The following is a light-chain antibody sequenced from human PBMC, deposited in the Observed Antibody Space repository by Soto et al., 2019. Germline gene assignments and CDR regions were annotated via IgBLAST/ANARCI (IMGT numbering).Light chain of an antibody. J-gene: IGLJ2*01. CDR3: SSYTSSSIVV. Sequence: QSALTQPASVSGSPGQSITISCTGTSSDVGGYNYVSWYQQDPGKAPKLMIYDVSNRPSGVSNRFSGSKSGNTASLTISGLQAEDEADYYCSSYTSSSIVVFGGGTQLTVL. CDR1: SSDVGGYNY. CDR2: DVS. V-gene: IGLV2-14*01.